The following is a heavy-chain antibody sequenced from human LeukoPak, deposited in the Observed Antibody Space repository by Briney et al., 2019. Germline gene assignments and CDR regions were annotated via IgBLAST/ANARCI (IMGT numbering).Heavy chain of an antibody. V-gene: IGHV2-70*04. D-gene: IGHD3-10*01. CDR2: IEWDDDK. CDR1: GFSLSTREMR. CDR3: ARSEELAANFDY. J-gene: IGHJ4*02. Sequence: SGPTLVNPTQTLTLTCTFSGFSLSTREMRVSWIRQPPGKALEWLARIEWDDDKFYSTSLKTTLTISKDTSKNQVVLTMTNMDPVDTATYYCARSEELAANFDYWGQGTLVTVSS.